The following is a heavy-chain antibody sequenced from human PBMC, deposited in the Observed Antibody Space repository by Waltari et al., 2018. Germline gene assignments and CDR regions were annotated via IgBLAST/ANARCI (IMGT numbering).Heavy chain of an antibody. D-gene: IGHD2-15*01. CDR3: VRHARTTSGGKHFDH. J-gene: IGHJ4*02. CDR2: MYESGRT. Sequence: QLQLQESGPGLVKASATLSLTCTVSGDSISSSSYSWGWVRQPPGNGLEGIGNMYESGRTHYNPAHKSRVTISGDTSKSQFSLKLSSVTAADTSMYYCVRHARTTSGGKHFDHWGQGMLVTVSP. V-gene: IGHV4-39*01. CDR1: GDSISSSSYS.